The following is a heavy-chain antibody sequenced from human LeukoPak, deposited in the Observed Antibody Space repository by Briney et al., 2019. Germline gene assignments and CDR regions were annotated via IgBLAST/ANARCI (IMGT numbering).Heavy chain of an antibody. Sequence: PSETLSLTCAVSGYSISSGYYWGWLRQPPGKGLEWMGSISHSGSTYYNPSLKSRVTISVDTSKNQLYLKLSSVTAADTALYYCARGMFCTNGLCYSYNYYYMDAWGKGTTVTVSS. V-gene: IGHV4-38-2*01. CDR2: ISHSGST. J-gene: IGHJ6*03. D-gene: IGHD2-8*01. CDR3: ARGMFCTNGLCYSYNYYYMDA. CDR1: GYSISSGYY.